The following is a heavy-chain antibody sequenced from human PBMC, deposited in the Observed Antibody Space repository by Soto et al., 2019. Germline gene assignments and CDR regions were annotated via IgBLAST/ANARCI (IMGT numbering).Heavy chain of an antibody. V-gene: IGHV3-23*01. D-gene: IGHD3-22*01. CDR2: ISGSGGST. CDR1: GFTFSSYA. J-gene: IGHJ4*02. Sequence: GGSLRLSCAASGFTFSSYAMSWVRQAPGKGLEWVSAISGSGGSTYYADSVKGRFTISRDNSKNTLYLQMNSLRAEDTAVYYCAKVRYYDSSGYYGYWGQGTLVTVSS. CDR3: AKVRYYDSSGYYGY.